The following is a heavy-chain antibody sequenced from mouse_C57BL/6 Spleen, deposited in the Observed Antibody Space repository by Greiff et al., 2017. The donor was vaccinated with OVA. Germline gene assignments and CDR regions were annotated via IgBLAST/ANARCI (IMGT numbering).Heavy chain of an antibody. D-gene: IGHD3-2*02. CDR2: ISYDGSN. CDR3: AREGSSGSDY. CDR1: GYSITSGYY. V-gene: IGHV3-6*01. Sequence: EVKLQESGPGLVKPSQSLSLTCSVTGYSITSGYYWNWIRQFPGNKLEWMGYISYDGSNNYNPSLKNRISITRDTSKNQFFLKLNSVTTEDTATYYCAREGSSGSDYWGQGTTLTVSS. J-gene: IGHJ2*01.